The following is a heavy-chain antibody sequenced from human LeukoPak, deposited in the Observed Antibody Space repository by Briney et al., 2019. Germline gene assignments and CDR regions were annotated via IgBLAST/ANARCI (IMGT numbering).Heavy chain of an antibody. J-gene: IGHJ4*02. CDR1: GFTFSIYA. V-gene: IGHV3-23*01. D-gene: IGHD3-10*01. CDR3: AKDRSYYGSGYYFDY. CDR2: ISGSSGTT. Sequence: PGGSLRLSCAASGFTFSIYAMSWVRQAPGKGLEWVSAISGSSGTTYYADSVKGRFTISRDNSKNTLYLQMNSLRAEDTAVYYCAKDRSYYGSGYYFDYWGQGTLVTVSS.